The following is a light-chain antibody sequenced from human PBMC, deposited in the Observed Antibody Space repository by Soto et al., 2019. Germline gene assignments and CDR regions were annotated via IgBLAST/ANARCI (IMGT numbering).Light chain of an antibody. J-gene: IGKJ4*01. CDR2: GAS. Sequence: IVMTQSPATRSVSPWDIGTLSWRASQSVSSNLAWYQQKPGQAPRLLIYGASTRATGIPARFSGSGSGTEFTLTIDSLEPKDFAVYYCQQRSNWPLTFGGGTKVDIK. V-gene: IGKV3D-15*01. CDR1: QSVSSN. CDR3: QQRSNWPLT.